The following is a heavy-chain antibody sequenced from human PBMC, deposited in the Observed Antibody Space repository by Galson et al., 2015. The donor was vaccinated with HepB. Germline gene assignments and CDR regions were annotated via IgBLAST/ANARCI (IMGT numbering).Heavy chain of an antibody. CDR1: GFTFSTYG. Sequence: SLRLSCAASGFTFSTYGMHWVRQAPGKGLEWVALISYDGSNKYYADSVKGRFTISRDSSKNTLYLQMNSLRAEDTAVYYCAKDFGRAARRDDAFDIWGQGTMVTVSS. J-gene: IGHJ3*02. CDR3: AKDFGRAARRDDAFDI. CDR2: ISYDGSNK. V-gene: IGHV3-30*18. D-gene: IGHD6-6*01.